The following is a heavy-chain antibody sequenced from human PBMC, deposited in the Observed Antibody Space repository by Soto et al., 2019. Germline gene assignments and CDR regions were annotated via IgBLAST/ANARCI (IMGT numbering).Heavy chain of an antibody. V-gene: IGHV1-69*02. CDR1: GGTFSSYT. J-gene: IGHJ6*02. CDR3: AVAVAGTHGMDV. D-gene: IGHD6-19*01. Sequence: QVQLVPSGAEVKKPGSSVKVSCKASGGTFSSYTISWVRQAPGQGLEWMGRIIPILGIANYEQKFQGRVTITADKSTSTAYMELSSLRSEDTAVYYCAVAVAGTHGMDVWGQGTTVTVSS. CDR2: IIPILGIA.